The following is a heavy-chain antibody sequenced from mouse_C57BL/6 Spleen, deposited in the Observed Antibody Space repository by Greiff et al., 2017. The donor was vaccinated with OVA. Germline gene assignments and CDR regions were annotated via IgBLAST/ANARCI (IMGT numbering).Heavy chain of an antibody. CDR2: INPYNGGT. Sequence: EVKLMEPGPVLVKPGASVKMSCKASGYTFTDYYMHWVKQSHGKSLEWIGVINPYNGGTSYNQKFKGKATLTVDKSSSTAYMELNSLTSEDSAVYYCASKNQDYAMDYWGQGTSVTVSS. CDR3: ASKNQDYAMDY. V-gene: IGHV1-19*01. J-gene: IGHJ4*01. CDR1: GYTFTDYY.